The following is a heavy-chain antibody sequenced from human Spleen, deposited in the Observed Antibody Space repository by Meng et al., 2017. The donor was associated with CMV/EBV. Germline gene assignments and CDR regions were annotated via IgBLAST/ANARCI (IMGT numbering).Heavy chain of an antibody. Sequence: GESLKISCAASGFTFSSYGMHWVRQAPGKELEWVAFIRYDGSNKYYADSVKGRFTISRDNSKNTLYLQMNSLRAEDTAVYYCAKDPFGELLSAGIDYWGQGTLVTVSS. V-gene: IGHV3-30*02. D-gene: IGHD3-10*01. CDR1: GFTFSSYG. CDR2: IRYDGSNK. J-gene: IGHJ4*02. CDR3: AKDPFGELLSAGIDY.